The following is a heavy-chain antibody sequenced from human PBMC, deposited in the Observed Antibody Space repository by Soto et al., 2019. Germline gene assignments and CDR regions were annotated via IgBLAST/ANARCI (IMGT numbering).Heavy chain of an antibody. CDR3: AATLRGVWFDP. CDR2: IYYSGST. Sequence: SETLSLTCTVSGGSISSGGYYWSWIRQHPGKGLEWIGYIYYSGSTYYNPSLKSRVTMSVDTSKNDFSLRLTSVTAADTAVYYCAATLRGVWFDPWGQGTLVTVSS. J-gene: IGHJ5*02. CDR1: GGSISSGGYY. V-gene: IGHV4-31*03. D-gene: IGHD3-10*01.